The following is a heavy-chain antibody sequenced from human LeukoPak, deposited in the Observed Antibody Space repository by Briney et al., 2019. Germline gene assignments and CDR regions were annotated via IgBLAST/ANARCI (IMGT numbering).Heavy chain of an antibody. CDR2: INGGDGNT. Sequence: GASVKVSCKTSGYTSSTYAIQWVRQAPGQRLEWMGWINGGDGNTKFSQKFQGRVTITRDTSASSSYMELSSLRSEDTAVYYCARSYIVVVPAVYFDYWGQGTLVTVSS. CDR3: ARSYIVVVPAVYFDY. J-gene: IGHJ4*02. D-gene: IGHD2-2*01. V-gene: IGHV1-3*01. CDR1: GYTSSTYA.